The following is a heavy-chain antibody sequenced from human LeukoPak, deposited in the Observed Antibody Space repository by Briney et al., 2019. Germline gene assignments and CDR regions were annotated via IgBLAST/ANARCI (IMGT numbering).Heavy chain of an antibody. CDR1: GYTLTGYY. J-gene: IGHJ3*02. Sequence: GASVKVSCRASGYTLTGYYMHWVRQAPGQGLEWMGWINPNSGGTNYAQKFQGRVTMTRDTSISTAYMELSRLRSDDTAVYFCASGGYSGSYYGAFDIWGQGTMVTVSS. V-gene: IGHV1-2*02. CDR3: ASGGYSGSYYGAFDI. CDR2: INPNSGGT. D-gene: IGHD1-26*01.